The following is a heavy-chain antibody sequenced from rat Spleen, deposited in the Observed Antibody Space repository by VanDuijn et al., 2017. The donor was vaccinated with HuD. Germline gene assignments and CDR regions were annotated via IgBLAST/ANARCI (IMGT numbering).Heavy chain of an antibody. J-gene: IGHJ2*01. CDR3: ARAGYLRDWYLDF. Sequence: EVQLVESGGGLVQPGRSLKLSCVASGFTFNNYWMTWIRQAPGKGLEWVASISYEGSSTYYGDSVKGRFTISRDNTKNTLYLQMDNLRSEDTATYHCARAGYLRDWYLDFWGQGVMVTVSS. CDR1: GFTFNNYW. CDR2: ISYEGSST. D-gene: IGHD2-2*01. V-gene: IGHV5-31*01.